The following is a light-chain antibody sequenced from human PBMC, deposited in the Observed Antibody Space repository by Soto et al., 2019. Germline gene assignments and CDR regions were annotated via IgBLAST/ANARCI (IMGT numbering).Light chain of an antibody. J-gene: IGKJ1*01. CDR2: KAS. CDR3: QHYKSYPWT. CDR1: QSIDSW. V-gene: IGKV1-5*03. Sequence: DIQMTQSPSTMSASVGDRVTITCRASQSIDSWLAWYQQKPGKAPKFLMYKASNLESGVPSRFSGSGSETEFTLTISSLQPDDFATYYCQHYKSYPWTFGQGTKVEVK.